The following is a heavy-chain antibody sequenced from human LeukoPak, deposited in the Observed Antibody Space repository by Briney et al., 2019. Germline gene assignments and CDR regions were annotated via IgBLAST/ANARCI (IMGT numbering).Heavy chain of an antibody. Sequence: ASVKVSCKVSGYSLTDLSIHWVRQAPGKGLEWTGAFDSEDGAATYAQSLQGRVTMSEDTSADTAYMELNSLRAEDTAVYYCARNPRRTRLAPFGFDYWGQGTLVTVSS. CDR2: FDSEDGAA. CDR1: GYSLTDLS. V-gene: IGHV1-24*01. J-gene: IGHJ4*02. D-gene: IGHD3-3*01. CDR3: ARNPRRTRLAPFGFDY.